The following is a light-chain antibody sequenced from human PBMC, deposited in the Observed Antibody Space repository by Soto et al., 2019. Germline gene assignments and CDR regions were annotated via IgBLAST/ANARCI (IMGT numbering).Light chain of an antibody. CDR3: QQSFSTPHT. CDR1: QTISTN. V-gene: IGKV1-39*01. CDR2: AAS. Sequence: DIQMTQSPSSLSASVGDTVTITCRATQTISTNLNWYQHKPGNAPNLLIYAASSLHSGVPSRFSGSGSGTDFTLTISSLQPEDFATYYCQQSFSTPHTFGQGTRLEI. J-gene: IGKJ5*01.